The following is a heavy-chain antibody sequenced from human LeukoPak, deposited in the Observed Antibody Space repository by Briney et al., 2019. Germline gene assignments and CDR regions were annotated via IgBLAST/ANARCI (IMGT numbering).Heavy chain of an antibody. CDR3: ARNNQYYYDSSGYPTGFFDY. V-gene: IGHV3-7*01. D-gene: IGHD3-22*01. J-gene: IGHJ4*02. CDR1: GFTFSSYW. Sequence: GGSLRLSCAASGFTFSSYWMSWVRQAPGKGLEWVANIKQDGSEKYYVDSVKGRFTISRDNAKNSLYLQMNSLRAEDTAVYYCARNNQYYYDSSGYPTGFFDYWGQGTLVTVSS. CDR2: IKQDGSEK.